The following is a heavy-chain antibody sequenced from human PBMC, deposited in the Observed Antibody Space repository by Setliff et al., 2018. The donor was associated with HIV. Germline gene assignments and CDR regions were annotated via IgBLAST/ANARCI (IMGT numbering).Heavy chain of an antibody. Sequence: GASVKVSCKASGYTFTNYAMHWVRQAPGQRLEWMGWINAGYGNTKYSQKIQGRVTITRDTSASTAYMELSSLRSEDTAVYYCARDRRLRNYFDYWGQGTLVTVSS. CDR2: INAGYGNT. CDR1: GYTFTNYA. CDR3: ARDRRLRNYFDY. V-gene: IGHV1-3*01. J-gene: IGHJ4*02. D-gene: IGHD2-8*01.